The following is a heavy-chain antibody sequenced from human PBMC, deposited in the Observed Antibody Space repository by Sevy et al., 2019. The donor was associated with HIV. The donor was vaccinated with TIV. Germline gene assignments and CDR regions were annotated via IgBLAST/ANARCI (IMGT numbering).Heavy chain of an antibody. D-gene: IGHD3-10*01. V-gene: IGHV4-59*11. J-gene: IGHJ6*02. CDR2: IYYSGST. CDR3: ARDRGVAQGGGMDV. CDR1: GGSISSHY. Sequence: SETLSLTCTVSGGSISSHYWSWIRQPPGKGLEWIGYIYYSGSTNYNPSLKSRVTISVDTSKNQFSLKLSSVTAADTAVYYCARDRGVAQGGGMDVWGQGTTVTVS.